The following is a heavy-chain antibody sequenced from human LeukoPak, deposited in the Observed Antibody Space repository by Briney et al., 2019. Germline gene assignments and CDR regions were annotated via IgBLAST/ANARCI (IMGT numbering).Heavy chain of an antibody. D-gene: IGHD4-23*01. CDR1: GYTFTKDD. CDR3: AIVSPMPTVAMGQGAFDI. CDR2: VNPNDGST. J-gene: IGHJ3*02. Sequence: GASVKVSCKGFGYTFTKDDMHWVRQAPGQGPEWMGIVNPNDGSTTCAQKFQGRVTMTRDMSTNTVYMELSSLRPDDTAEYFCAIVSPMPTVAMGQGAFDIWGQGTIVIVSA. V-gene: IGHV1-46*01.